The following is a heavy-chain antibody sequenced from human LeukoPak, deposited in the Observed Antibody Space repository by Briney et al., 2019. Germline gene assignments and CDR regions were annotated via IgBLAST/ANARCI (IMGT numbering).Heavy chain of an antibody. V-gene: IGHV6-1*01. Sequence: SQTLSLTCAISGDSVSSNDASWNWIRQSPSRGLEWLGRTFYRSKWYYDYEASLRSRITINPDTSKNQFSLQLNSVTPEDTAMYYCAREVAMIRGVKNWFDRWGQGTLVTVSS. CDR1: GDSVSSNDAS. D-gene: IGHD3-10*01. CDR3: AREVAMIRGVKNWFDR. CDR2: TFYRSKWYY. J-gene: IGHJ5*02.